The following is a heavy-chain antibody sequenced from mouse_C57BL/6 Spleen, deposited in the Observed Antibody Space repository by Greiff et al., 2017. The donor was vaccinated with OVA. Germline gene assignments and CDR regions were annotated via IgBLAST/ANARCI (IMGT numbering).Heavy chain of an antibody. J-gene: IGHJ1*03. CDR2: IYPRDGST. CDR3: ARKGNHWYFDV. CDR1: GYTFTDHT. V-gene: IGHV1-78*01. Sequence: VKLMESDAELVKPGASVKISCKVSGYTFTDHTIHWMKQRPEQGLEWIGYIYPRDGSTKYNEKFKGKATLTADKSSSTAYMQLNSLTSEDAAVYFCARKGNHWYFDVWGTGTTVTVSS. D-gene: IGHD2-1*01.